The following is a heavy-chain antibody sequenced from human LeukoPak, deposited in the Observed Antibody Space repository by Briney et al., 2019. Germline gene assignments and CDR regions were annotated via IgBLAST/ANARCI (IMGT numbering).Heavy chain of an antibody. CDR3: ARDRKGYCSGGGCPTWFDP. Sequence: GSSVKVSCKASGGTFSSYAISWVRQAPGQGLEWMGGIIPIFGTANYAQKFQGRVTITADESTSTAYMELSSLRSEDTAVYYCARDRKGYCSGGGCPTWFDPWGQGTLVTVSS. D-gene: IGHD2-15*01. V-gene: IGHV1-69*01. CDR2: IIPIFGTA. J-gene: IGHJ5*02. CDR1: GGTFSSYA.